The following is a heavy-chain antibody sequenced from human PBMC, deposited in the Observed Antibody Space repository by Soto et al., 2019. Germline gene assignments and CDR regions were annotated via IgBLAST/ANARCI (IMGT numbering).Heavy chain of an antibody. V-gene: IGHV3-9*01. CDR2: ISWNSGSI. CDR3: AKDSLTFYSSGWYGLVDY. Sequence: GGSLRLSCAASGFTFDDYAMHWVRQAPGKGLEWVSGISWNSGSIGYADSVKGRFTISRDNAKNSLYLQMNSLRAEDTALYYCAKDSLTFYSSGWYGLVDYWGQGTLVTVSS. CDR1: GFTFDDYA. D-gene: IGHD6-19*01. J-gene: IGHJ4*02.